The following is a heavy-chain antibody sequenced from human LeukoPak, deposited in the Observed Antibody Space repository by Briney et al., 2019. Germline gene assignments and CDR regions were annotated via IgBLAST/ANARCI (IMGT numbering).Heavy chain of an antibody. D-gene: IGHD2-15*01. CDR2: VFHTGDT. CDR1: GDSINSFY. J-gene: IGHJ4*02. V-gene: IGHV4-59*08. CDR3: ARLPFATPFDH. Sequence: SETLSLTCAVSGDSINSFYWSWIRQPPGKGLEWIGYVFHTGDTNSNPSLKSRVTVSLDTSTSQVSLRLTSVTAADTAVYYCARLPFATPFDHWGRGILVTVSS.